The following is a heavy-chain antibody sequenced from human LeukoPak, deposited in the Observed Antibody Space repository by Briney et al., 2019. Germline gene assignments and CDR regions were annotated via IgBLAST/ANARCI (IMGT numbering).Heavy chain of an antibody. V-gene: IGHV3-53*01. CDR2: IYSSGST. CDR3: ARHLSGDDI. CDR1: GFTLSSNY. D-gene: IGHD4-17*01. Sequence: PGGSLRLSCAASGFTLSSNYMIWVRQAPREGLEWVSIIYSSGSTFYADSVKGRFTISRDNSKNTLYLQMNSLRDEDTAVYYCARHLSGDDIWGQGTMVTVSS. J-gene: IGHJ3*02.